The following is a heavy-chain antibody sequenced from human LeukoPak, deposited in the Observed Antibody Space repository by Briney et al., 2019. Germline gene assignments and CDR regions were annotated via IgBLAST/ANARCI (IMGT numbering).Heavy chain of an antibody. V-gene: IGHV3-9*01. Sequence: SLRLSCAASGFTFDDYAMHWVRQAPGKGLEWVSGISWNSGSIGYEDSVKGRFTTYRENAKNSLYLQMNSLRAEDTALYYCAKGDGYNTGFDYWGQGTLVTVSS. J-gene: IGHJ4*02. D-gene: IGHD5-24*01. CDR1: GFTFDDYA. CDR3: AKGDGYNTGFDY. CDR2: ISWNSGSI.